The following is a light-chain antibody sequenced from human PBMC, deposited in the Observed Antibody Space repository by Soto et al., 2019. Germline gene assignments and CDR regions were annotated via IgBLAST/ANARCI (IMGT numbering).Light chain of an antibody. CDR1: SSNIGRNL. J-gene: IGLJ3*02. CDR3: AAWDDSLNGVV. Sequence: QSVLTQPPSASGTPGQTVTISCSGSSSNIGRNLVTWYQQLPGTAPKLLIYSNNQRPSGVPDRFFGSKSGTSVSLAIRGLQSEDESDYYCAAWDDSLNGVVFGGGTKLTVL. CDR2: SNN. V-gene: IGLV1-44*01.